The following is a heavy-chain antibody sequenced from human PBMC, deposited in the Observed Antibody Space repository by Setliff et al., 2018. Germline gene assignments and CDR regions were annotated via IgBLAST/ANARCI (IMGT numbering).Heavy chain of an antibody. J-gene: IGHJ4*02. CDR1: GYTFTDDY. D-gene: IGHD5-18*01. Sequence: ASVKVSCKASGYTFTDDYMYWVKQAPGKGLEWMGRIDPEDGKTVDAEKFQGRVIISADTSIDTVYLEIDSLRSEDTAVYYCAFRRGYIYGLDNWGQGTLVTVSS. CDR3: AFRRGYIYGLDN. V-gene: IGHV1-69-2*01. CDR2: IDPEDGKT.